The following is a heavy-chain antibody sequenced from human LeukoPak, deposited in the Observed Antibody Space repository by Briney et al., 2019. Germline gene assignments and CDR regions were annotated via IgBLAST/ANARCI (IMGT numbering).Heavy chain of an antibody. CDR3: ARRVRGVYNWFDP. D-gene: IGHD3-10*01. CDR1: GGTFSSYA. CDR2: IIPIFSTA. J-gene: IGHJ5*02. V-gene: IGHV1-69*05. Sequence: SVKVSCKASGGTFSSYAISWVRQAPGQGLVWMGGIIPIFSTANYAQKFQGRVTITTDESTSTAYMELSSLRSEDTAVYYCARRVRGVYNWFDPWGQGTLVTVSS.